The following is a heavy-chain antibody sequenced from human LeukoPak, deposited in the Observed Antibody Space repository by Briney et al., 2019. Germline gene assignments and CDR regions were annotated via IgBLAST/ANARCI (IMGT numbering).Heavy chain of an antibody. CDR1: GFTFSSYA. D-gene: IGHD2-2*01. J-gene: IGHJ4*02. V-gene: IGHV3-30-3*01. CDR3: ARALPAAMILPDY. CDR2: ISYDGSNK. Sequence: GGSLRLSCAASGFTFSSYAMHWVRQAPGKGLEWVAVISYDGSNKYYADSVKGRFTISRDNSKNTLYLQMNSLRAEDTAVYYCARALPAAMILPDYWGQGTLVTVSS.